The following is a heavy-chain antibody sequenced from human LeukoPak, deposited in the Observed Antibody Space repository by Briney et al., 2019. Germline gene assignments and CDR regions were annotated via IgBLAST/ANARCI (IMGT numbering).Heavy chain of an antibody. CDR3: ANGDNSGSYFED. CDR1: GPSIRSNY. D-gene: IGHD1-26*01. V-gene: IGHV4-4*07. CDR2: MYTSVNT. Sequence: PSETLSLTCTVSGPSIRSNYWSWIRHPAGNVLEWIGCMYTSVNTHYNPSRKSRVTMSVDRSKNQFSLNLTSVTAADTAVYYCANGDNSGSYFEDWGQGTLVTVSS. J-gene: IGHJ4*02.